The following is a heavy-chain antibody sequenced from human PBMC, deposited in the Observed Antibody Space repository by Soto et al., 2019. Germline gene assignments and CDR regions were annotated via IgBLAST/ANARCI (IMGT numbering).Heavy chain of an antibody. CDR1: GFTFSSYG. D-gene: IGHD3-3*01. Sequence: GGSLRLSCAASGFTFSSYGMHWVRQAPGKGLEWVAVIWYDGSNKYYADSVKGRFTISRDNSKNTLYLQMNSLRAEDTAVYYCARDPITIFGVVAYYYYGMDVWGQGTTVTVSS. J-gene: IGHJ6*02. CDR2: IWYDGSNK. V-gene: IGHV3-33*01. CDR3: ARDPITIFGVVAYYYYGMDV.